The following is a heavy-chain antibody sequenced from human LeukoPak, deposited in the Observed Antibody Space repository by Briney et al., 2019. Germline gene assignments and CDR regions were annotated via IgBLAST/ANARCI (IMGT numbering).Heavy chain of an antibody. Sequence: SETLSLTCTVSGASFSSSTYYWGWIRQPPGKGLEWIGSIYYSGSTYYNPSLKSRVTMSVDTSKNQFSLKLSSVTAADTAVYYCARRGGYYYDSSGEGDYFDYWGQGTLVTVSS. CDR3: ARRGGYYYDSSGEGDYFDY. CDR1: GASFSSSTYY. CDR2: IYYSGST. J-gene: IGHJ4*02. D-gene: IGHD3-22*01. V-gene: IGHV4-39*01.